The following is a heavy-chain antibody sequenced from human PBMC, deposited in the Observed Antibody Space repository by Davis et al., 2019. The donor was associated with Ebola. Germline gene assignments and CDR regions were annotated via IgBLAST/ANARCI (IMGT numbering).Heavy chain of an antibody. J-gene: IGHJ4*02. CDR2: IIPILGIA. CDR1: GYTFTSYA. D-gene: IGHD5-24*01. V-gene: IGHV1-69*04. CDR3: ARVGDGYNSGY. Sequence: AASVKVSCKASGYTFTSYAMHWVRQAPGQRLEWMGRIIPILGIANYAQKFQGRVTITADKSTSTAYMELSSLRSEDTAVYYCARVGDGYNSGYWGQGTLVTVSS.